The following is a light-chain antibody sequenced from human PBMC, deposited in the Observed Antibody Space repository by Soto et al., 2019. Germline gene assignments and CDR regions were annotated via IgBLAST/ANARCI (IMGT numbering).Light chain of an antibody. CDR3: QQYDTFPPTWT. CDR1: QSISSR. V-gene: IGKV1-5*03. J-gene: IGKJ1*01. Sequence: DIQMTQSPSTLSASVGDRVTMTCRASQSISSRLAWYQQKPGIAPKLLIYEASSLESRLPSRFSGSGSGTEFTRSISSLRADDFATYYCQQYDTFPPTWTFGQGTKVEIK. CDR2: EAS.